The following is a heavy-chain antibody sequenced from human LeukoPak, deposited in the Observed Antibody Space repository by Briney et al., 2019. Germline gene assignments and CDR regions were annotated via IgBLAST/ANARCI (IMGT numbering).Heavy chain of an antibody. CDR3: ARILGIAAAGRVDWFDP. CDR2: IFSNDEK. V-gene: IGHV2-26*01. J-gene: IGHJ5*02. D-gene: IGHD6-13*01. Sequence: ESGPTLVNPTETLTLTCTVSGFSLSNARMGVSWIRQPPGKALEWLAHIFSNDEKSYSTSLKSRLTISKDTSKSQVVLTMTNMDPVDTATYYCARILGIAAAGRVDWFDPWGQGTLVTVSS. CDR1: GFSLSNARMG.